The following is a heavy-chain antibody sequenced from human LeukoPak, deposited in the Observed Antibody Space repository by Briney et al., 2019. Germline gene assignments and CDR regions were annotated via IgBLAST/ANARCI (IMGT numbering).Heavy chain of an antibody. D-gene: IGHD6-19*01. CDR1: GYTFTSYY. V-gene: IGHV1-46*01. CDR2: INPSGGST. Sequence: ASVKVSCKASGYTFTSYYMHWVRQAPGQGLEWMGIINPSGGSTSYAQKFQGRVTMTRDTSTSTVYMELSSLRSEDTAVYYCARERREYSSGWSWFDPWGQGTLDTVSS. J-gene: IGHJ5*02. CDR3: ARERREYSSGWSWFDP.